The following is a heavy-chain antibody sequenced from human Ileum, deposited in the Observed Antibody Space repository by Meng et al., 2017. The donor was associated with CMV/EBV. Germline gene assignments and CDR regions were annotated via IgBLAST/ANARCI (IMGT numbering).Heavy chain of an antibody. CDR2: IYWDDDK. CDR3: AQNGPVRDYFQS. CDR1: GFSLIRSGMG. V-gene: IGHV2-5*02. D-gene: IGHD2-8*01. J-gene: IGHJ4*02. Sequence: QTTLKESGHTLVKPKQPLRLTCTFPGFSLIRSGMGLGWIRHAPGKALEWLALIYWDDDKRYSPSLNNRLTITKDESKNQVVLSMTSMGPVETATYYCAQNGPVRDYFQSWGQGTLVTVSS.